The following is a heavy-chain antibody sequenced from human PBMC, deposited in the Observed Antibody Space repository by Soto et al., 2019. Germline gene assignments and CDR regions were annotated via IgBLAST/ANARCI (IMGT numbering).Heavy chain of an antibody. V-gene: IGHV4-59*11. J-gene: IGHJ4*02. Sequence: PSETLSLTCTVSGAAIDSHYWSWIRQPPGKGLEWIGQVFYSGSTNYNPSLKSRVTTSINTSTKQFSLKLTSVSAADTAVYYCARSFMVPVDCFDSWGQGTLVTV. CDR2: VFYSGST. CDR3: ARSFMVPVDCFDS. CDR1: GAAIDSHY. D-gene: IGHD3-10*01.